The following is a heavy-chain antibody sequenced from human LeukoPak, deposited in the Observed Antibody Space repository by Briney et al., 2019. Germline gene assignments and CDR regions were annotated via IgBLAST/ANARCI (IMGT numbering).Heavy chain of an antibody. V-gene: IGHV3-48*01. Sequence: GGSLRLSCAASGFTFSSYSMNWVRQAPGKGLEWVSYISSSSSTIYYADSVKGRFTISRDNSKNTLYLQMNSLRAEDTAVYYCAKVPGYSSGWYLRAWGQGTLVTVSS. CDR1: GFTFSSYS. CDR2: ISSSSSTI. CDR3: AKVPGYSSGWYLRA. J-gene: IGHJ4*02. D-gene: IGHD6-19*01.